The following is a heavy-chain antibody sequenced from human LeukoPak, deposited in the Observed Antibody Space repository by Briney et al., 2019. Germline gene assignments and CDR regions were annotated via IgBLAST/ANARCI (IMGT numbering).Heavy chain of an antibody. V-gene: IGHV1-2*02. J-gene: IGHJ4*02. D-gene: IGHD3-22*01. CDR2: INPNSGGT. CDR1: GYIFTDYY. CDR3: ARDAPYDTSGYYYISYFDY. Sequence: ASVKVSCKASGYIFTDYYIHWVRQAPGQGLEWMGWINPNSGGTSYAQKFQGRVTMTMDTSIKTVYMELSTLRSDDTAVYYCARDAPYDTSGYYYISYFDYWGQGTLVTVSS.